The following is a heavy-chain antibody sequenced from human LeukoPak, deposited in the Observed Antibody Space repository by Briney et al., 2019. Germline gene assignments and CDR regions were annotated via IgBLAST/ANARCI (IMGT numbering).Heavy chain of an antibody. Sequence: ASVKVSCKASGYTFTGYYMRWVRQAPGQGLEWMGWINPNSGGTNYAQKFQGRVTMTRDTSISTAYMELSRLTSDDTAVYYCARGGSSGPYFDYWGQGTLVTVSS. CDR1: GYTFTGYY. V-gene: IGHV1-2*02. CDR2: INPNSGGT. J-gene: IGHJ4*02. CDR3: ARGGSSGPYFDY. D-gene: IGHD6-19*01.